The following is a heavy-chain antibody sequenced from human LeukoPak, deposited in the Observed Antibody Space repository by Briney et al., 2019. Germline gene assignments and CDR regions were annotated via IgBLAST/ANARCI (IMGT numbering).Heavy chain of an antibody. D-gene: IGHD5-12*01. J-gene: IGHJ3*02. CDR1: GYTFSGYH. V-gene: IGHV1-2*02. CDR2: INPNSGDT. CDR3: ARVNEGGYDSDAFDI. Sequence: GASVTVSCKASGYTFSGYHMHWVRQAPGQGLEWMGWINPNSGDTNYAQKYQGRVTMTSDTSISTAYMELSRLRSDDTAVYYCARVNEGGYDSDAFDILGQGTMVTVSS.